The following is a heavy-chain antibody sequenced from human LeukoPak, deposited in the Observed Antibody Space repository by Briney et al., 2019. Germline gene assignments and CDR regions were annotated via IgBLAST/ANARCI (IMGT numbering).Heavy chain of an antibody. V-gene: IGHV3-7*01. J-gene: IGHJ5*02. Sequence: GGSLRLSCAASGFTFSSYAMSWVRQAPGKGLEWVANIKQDGSEKYYVDSVKGRFTISRDNAKNSLYLQMNSLRAEDTAVYYCARARYSYGSNWFDPWGQGTLVTVSS. D-gene: IGHD5-18*01. CDR1: GFTFSSYA. CDR3: ARARYSYGSNWFDP. CDR2: IKQDGSEK.